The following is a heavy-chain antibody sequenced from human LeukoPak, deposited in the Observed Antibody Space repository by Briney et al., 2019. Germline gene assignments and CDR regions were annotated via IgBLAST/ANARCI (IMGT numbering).Heavy chain of an antibody. J-gene: IGHJ3*02. CDR2: ISAYNGNT. Sequence: ASVKVSCKASGYTFTSYGISWVRQAPGQGLEWMGWISAYNGNTNYAQRLQGRVTMTTDTSTSTAYMELRSLRSDDTAVYYCARELSSFGAFDIWGQGTMVTVSS. CDR3: ARELSSFGAFDI. CDR1: GYTFTSYG. V-gene: IGHV1-18*01. D-gene: IGHD6-13*01.